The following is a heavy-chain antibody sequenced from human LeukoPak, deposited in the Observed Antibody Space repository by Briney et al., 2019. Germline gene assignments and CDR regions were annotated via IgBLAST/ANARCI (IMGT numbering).Heavy chain of an antibody. CDR1: GYSFTSYW. V-gene: IGHV5-51*01. J-gene: IGHJ3*02. CDR3: ARPQLQRAYDAFDI. Sequence: GESLKISCKGSGYSFTSYWIAWVRHMPGKGLEWMGIIYPGDSDIRYSPSFQGQVTISADKSISTAYLQWSSLKASDTAIYYCARPQLQRAYDAFDIWGQGTMVTVSS. D-gene: IGHD1-1*01. CDR2: IYPGDSDI.